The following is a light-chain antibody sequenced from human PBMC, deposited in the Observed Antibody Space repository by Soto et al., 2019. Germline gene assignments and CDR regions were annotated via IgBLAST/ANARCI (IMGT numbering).Light chain of an antibody. CDR3: QKYNSAPFFT. CDR2: AAS. Sequence: DIQMTQSPSSLSASVGDRVTITCRASQGISNYLAWYQQKPVKVPKLLIYAASTLQSGVTSRFSGSGSGTDFTLTISSLQPEDVATYYCQKYNSAPFFTFGPGTKVDIK. J-gene: IGKJ3*01. CDR1: QGISNY. V-gene: IGKV1-27*01.